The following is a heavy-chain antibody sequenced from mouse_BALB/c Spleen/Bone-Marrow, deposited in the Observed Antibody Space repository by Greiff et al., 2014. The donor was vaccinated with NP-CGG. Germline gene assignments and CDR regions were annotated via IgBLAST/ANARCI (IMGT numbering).Heavy chain of an antibody. CDR3: ARSAYYGSSYGAMDY. V-gene: IGHV1-82*01. CDR2: IYPGDGDT. J-gene: IGHJ4*01. Sequence: VQLQQSGPELVKPGASVKISCTGSGYAFSSSWMNWVKQRPGQGLEWIGRIYPGDGDTNSNGRFKGKATLTVDRSSNTAYMQLSGLTSVDSAVYFCARSAYYGSSYGAMDYWGQGTSVTVSS. D-gene: IGHD1-1*01. CDR1: GYAFSSSW.